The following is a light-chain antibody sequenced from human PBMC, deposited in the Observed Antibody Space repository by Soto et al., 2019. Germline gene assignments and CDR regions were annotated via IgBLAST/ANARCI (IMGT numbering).Light chain of an antibody. CDR2: AAS. Sequence: DIQLTQAPSFLSASAGGRVSITCRASQAISSYLAWYQQKPGRAPKLLIYAASTLQSGVPSRFSGSGGGTDFTLSISSVQPEDFATYFCQQSYMDPITFGQGTRLEIK. J-gene: IGKJ5*01. V-gene: IGKV1-9*01. CDR3: QQSYMDPIT. CDR1: QAISSY.